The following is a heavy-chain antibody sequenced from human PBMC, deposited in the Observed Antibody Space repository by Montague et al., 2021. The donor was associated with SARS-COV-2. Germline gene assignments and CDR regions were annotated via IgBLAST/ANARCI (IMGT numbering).Heavy chain of an antibody. Sequence: SETLSLTCAVYRGSFSGFFWTWIRQAPGKGLEWIGEITEEGKTNXSPSLKARVAMSVDKSKNQISLALRSVTAADTAVYYCARGRPGRGALRHCEWLTFGAIDIWGQGTLVTVSS. CDR2: ITEEGKT. CDR1: RGSFSGFF. D-gene: IGHD3-16*01. CDR3: ARGRPGRGALRHCEWLTFGAIDI. J-gene: IGHJ3*02. V-gene: IGHV4-34*01.